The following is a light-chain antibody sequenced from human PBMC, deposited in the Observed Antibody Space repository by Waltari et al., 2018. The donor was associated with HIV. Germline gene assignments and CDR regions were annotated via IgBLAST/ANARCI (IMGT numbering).Light chain of an antibody. CDR3: GTWDINLSGRV. Sequence: QSVLTQPPSVSAAPGQKVNISCPGSRPNIEHNYVSCDQQLPGRAPRLLISDNKNRPSGIPDLFSRSKSGTSATLGITGLQTGDDADYYCGTWDINLSGRVFGGGTKLTVL. CDR1: RPNIEHNY. CDR2: DNK. J-gene: IGLJ3*02. V-gene: IGLV1-51*01.